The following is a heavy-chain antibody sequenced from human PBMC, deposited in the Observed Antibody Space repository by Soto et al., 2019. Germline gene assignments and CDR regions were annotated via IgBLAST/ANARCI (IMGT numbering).Heavy chain of an antibody. CDR2: IYYSGST. Sequence: NPSETLSLTCTVSGGSISSGDYYWSWIRQPPGKGLEWIGYIYYSGSTYYNPSLKSRVTISVDTSKNQFSLKLSSVTAADTAVYYCATITIFGVVPNYFDYWGQGTLVTVSS. D-gene: IGHD3-3*01. V-gene: IGHV4-30-4*01. J-gene: IGHJ4*02. CDR3: ATITIFGVVPNYFDY. CDR1: GGSISSGDYY.